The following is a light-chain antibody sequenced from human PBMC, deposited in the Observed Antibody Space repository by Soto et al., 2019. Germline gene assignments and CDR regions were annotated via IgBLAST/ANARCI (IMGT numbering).Light chain of an antibody. CDR3: QKYNSAPPWT. Sequence: DIQMTQSPSSLSASVGDRPTITCRASQGISNYLAWYQQKPGKVPKLXXYAASTLQSGVPSRFSGNVSGTDFSLPTGRLQPEDVVTYYCQKYNSAPPWTFGQGTKVDI. V-gene: IGKV1-27*01. CDR2: AAS. CDR1: QGISNY. J-gene: IGKJ1*01.